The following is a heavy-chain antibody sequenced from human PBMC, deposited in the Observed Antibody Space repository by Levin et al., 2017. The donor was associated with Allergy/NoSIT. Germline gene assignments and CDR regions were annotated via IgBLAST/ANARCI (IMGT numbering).Heavy chain of an antibody. D-gene: IGHD2-15*01. Sequence: PGGSLRLSCAASGFTFSSYSMNWVRQAPGKGLEWVSSISSSSSYIYYADSVKGRFTISRDNAKNSLYLQMNSLRAEDTAVYYCARVSDCSGGSCYSEGEGPDYWGQGTLVTVSS. V-gene: IGHV3-21*01. J-gene: IGHJ4*02. CDR3: ARVSDCSGGSCYSEGEGPDY. CDR2: ISSSSSYI. CDR1: GFTFSSYS.